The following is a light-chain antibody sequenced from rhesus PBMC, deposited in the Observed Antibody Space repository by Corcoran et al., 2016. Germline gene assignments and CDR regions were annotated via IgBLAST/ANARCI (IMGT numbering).Light chain of an antibody. Sequence: EIVLTQSPATLSLSPGERATLSCRASQSVSSSLAWYQQKPGQAPRLLIYDASSRATGIPDRFICSGSGTDFTLTISSLEPEDVGVYYCQQYSNWPLTFGGGTKVELK. J-gene: IGKJ4*01. CDR1: QSVSSS. V-gene: IGKV3-35*01. CDR2: DAS. CDR3: QQYSNWPLT.